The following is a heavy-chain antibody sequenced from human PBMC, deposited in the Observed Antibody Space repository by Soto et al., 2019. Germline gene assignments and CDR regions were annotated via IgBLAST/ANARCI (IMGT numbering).Heavy chain of an antibody. CDR1: GGSFSGYY. Sequence: SETLSLTCAVYGGSFSGYYWSWIRQPPGKGLEWIGEINHSGSTNYNPPLKSRVTISVDTSKNQFSLKLSSVTSADTAVYYCARVATLLLAARPYYYYGMDVWGQGTTVTVSS. CDR3: ARVATLLLAARPYYYYGMDV. D-gene: IGHD6-6*01. CDR2: INHSGST. J-gene: IGHJ6*02. V-gene: IGHV4-34*01.